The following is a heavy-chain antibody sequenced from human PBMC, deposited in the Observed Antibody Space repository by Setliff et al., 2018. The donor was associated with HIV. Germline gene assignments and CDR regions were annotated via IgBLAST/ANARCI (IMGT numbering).Heavy chain of an antibody. CDR1: GFTFSNAW. CDR3: ARVGYSTGWYNWFDP. CDR2: IKSKTDGGST. D-gene: IGHD6-19*01. Sequence: GGSLRLSCAASGFTFSNAWMSWVRQAPGKGLEWVGRIKSKTDGGSTGYADSVKGRFTISRDNAKNSLYLQMNSLRAEDTALYYCARVGYSTGWYNWFDPWGQGTLVTVSS. J-gene: IGHJ5*02. V-gene: IGHV3-20*04.